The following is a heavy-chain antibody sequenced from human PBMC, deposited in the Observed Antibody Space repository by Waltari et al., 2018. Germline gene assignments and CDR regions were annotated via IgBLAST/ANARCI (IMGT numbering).Heavy chain of an antibody. CDR1: GYPFTGFF. CDR3: ARARDFWTGYYST. D-gene: IGHD3-3*01. J-gene: IGHJ4*02. CDR2: VNGNTGGT. V-gene: IGHV1-2*06. Sequence: QAQLVQSGAEVKKPGASVKVSCQASGYPFTGFFILWGRQAPGQGLEWKGRVNGNTGGTKYAQKFQGRVTMTRDTSINTAYLELNSLGYDDTAVYFCARARDFWTGYYSTWGQGTLVTVSS.